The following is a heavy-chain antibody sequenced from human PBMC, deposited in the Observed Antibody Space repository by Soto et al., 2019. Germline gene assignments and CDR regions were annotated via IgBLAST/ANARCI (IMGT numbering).Heavy chain of an antibody. D-gene: IGHD2-8*01. J-gene: IGHJ4*02. CDR3: ARASRVYGGQRASEF. CDR2: MHSNNGAT. Sequence: ASVKGSCKASGYTFTDRYLLGVRQAPGQGLEWMGWMHSNNGATNFAQKFQGRVTMTGDTSLNTAYLEIPRLKSDDTAVYCCARASRVYGGQRASEFWGQGTLVPVSS. V-gene: IGHV1-2*02. CDR1: GYTFTDRY.